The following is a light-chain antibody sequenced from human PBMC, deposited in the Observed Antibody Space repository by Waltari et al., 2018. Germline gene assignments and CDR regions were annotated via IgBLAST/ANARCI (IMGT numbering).Light chain of an antibody. V-gene: IGKV3-11*01. CDR3: QQRSYWPRT. CDR2: DTF. J-gene: IGKJ1*01. CDR1: QSVANY. Sequence: EIVLTKSPVTLSLSPGERATLSCRASQSVANYLAWYQQKPAQSPKLLIYDTFKRATDIPARFSGSKSGTEYTLTISSLEPEDSAVYYCQQRSYWPRTFGQGTTVEIK.